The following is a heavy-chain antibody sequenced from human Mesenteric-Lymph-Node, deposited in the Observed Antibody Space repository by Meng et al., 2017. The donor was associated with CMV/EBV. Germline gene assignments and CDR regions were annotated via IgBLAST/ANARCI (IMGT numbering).Heavy chain of an antibody. CDR2: IYSGGST. V-gene: IGHV3-53*01. J-gene: IGHJ4*02. CDR3: ARGLPMWEYYFDD. CDR1: GFTVRSNY. D-gene: IGHD1-26*01. Sequence: GGSLRLSCAASGFTVRSNYMSWVRQAPGKGLEWVSVIYSGGSTYYGDSVRGRFTISRDNSKNTLYLQMNSLRAEDTAVYYCARGLPMWEYYFDDWGQGTLVTVSS.